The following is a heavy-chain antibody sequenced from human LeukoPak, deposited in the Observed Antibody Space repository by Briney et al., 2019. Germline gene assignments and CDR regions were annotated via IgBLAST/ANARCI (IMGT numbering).Heavy chain of an antibody. Sequence: ASVKVSCKVSGHTLSGLAMHWVRQATGKGLEWMGGSDPEDGETICAQKFKGRVTMTEDAATDTAYMELRSLRSEDTAVYYCAYRPPGDESFDIWGQGTLVTVSS. CDR2: SDPEDGET. CDR3: AYRPPGDESFDI. D-gene: IGHD3-16*01. CDR1: GHTLSGLA. J-gene: IGHJ3*02. V-gene: IGHV1-24*01.